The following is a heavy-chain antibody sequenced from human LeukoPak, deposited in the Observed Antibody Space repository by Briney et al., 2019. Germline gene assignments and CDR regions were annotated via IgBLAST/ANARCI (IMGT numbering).Heavy chain of an antibody. CDR2: IYYSGST. J-gene: IGHJ6*02. D-gene: IGHD2-21*01. V-gene: IGHV4-59*08. CDR3: ARRSGDSNYYYYYGMDV. Sequence: SETLSLTCTVAGASISSYYWSWVRQPPGKGLEWLGYIYYSGSTNYNPSLKSRVTISVDTSKNQFSLKLSSVTAADTAVYYCARRSGDSNYYYYYGMDVWGQGTTVTVSS. CDR1: GASISSYY.